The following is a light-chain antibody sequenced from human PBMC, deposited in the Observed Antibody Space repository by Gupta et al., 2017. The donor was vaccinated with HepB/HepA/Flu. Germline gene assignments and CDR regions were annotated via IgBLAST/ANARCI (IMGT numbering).Light chain of an antibody. J-gene: IGLJ2*01. CDR3: QAWDSYSVL. Sequence: SYKLTQPPSVSASPAQTVTITCSGDKMGEKYATWYQQRAGQSPMLVIYQDKKRASGIPERFSGSNSGNTATLTISGTQPMDEADYYCQAWDSYSVLFGGGTKLTVL. V-gene: IGLV3-1*01. CDR2: QDK. CDR1: KMGEKY.